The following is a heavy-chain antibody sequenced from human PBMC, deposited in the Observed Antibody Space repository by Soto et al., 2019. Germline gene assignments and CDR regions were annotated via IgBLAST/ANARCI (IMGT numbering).Heavy chain of an antibody. CDR3: AHRRGYDGDLDY. J-gene: IGHJ4*02. Sequence: QITLKESGPTLVKPTQTLTLTCTFSGFSLSTSGVGVGWIRQPPGKALEWLALIYWDDDKRYSPSLKSRLTIPKPXSKNQVVLTMTNMDPVDTATYYCAHRRGYDGDLDYWRQGTLLTVSS. D-gene: IGHD3-10*01. CDR1: GFSLSTSGVG. CDR2: IYWDDDK. V-gene: IGHV2-5*02.